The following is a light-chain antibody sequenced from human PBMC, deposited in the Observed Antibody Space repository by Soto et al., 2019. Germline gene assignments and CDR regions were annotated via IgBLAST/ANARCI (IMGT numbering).Light chain of an antibody. J-gene: IGLJ2*01. CDR1: SSDVGGYNY. Sequence: QSALTQPASVSGSPGQSITISCTGTSSDVGGYNYVSWYQQHPGKAPKLMIYDVSNRPSGVSNRFSGSKSGNTASLTISGLQAEDEADYYCSSYTRSSTLDVVFGGGTKVTV. CDR3: SSYTRSSTLDVV. CDR2: DVS. V-gene: IGLV2-14*01.